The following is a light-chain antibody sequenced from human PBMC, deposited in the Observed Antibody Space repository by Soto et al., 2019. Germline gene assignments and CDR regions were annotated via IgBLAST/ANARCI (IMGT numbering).Light chain of an antibody. J-gene: IGKJ2*01. CDR3: QQSYT. CDR1: QAVGYN. V-gene: IGKV3-15*01. CDR2: GAS. Sequence: EVVMTQSPATLYVSPGERVTLSCRASQAVGYNLAWYQHKPGQAPRLLIYGASTRVTGIPTRFSGSGSGTAFTLTLSSLQSEDFAIYYCQQSYTFGQWTKLAIK.